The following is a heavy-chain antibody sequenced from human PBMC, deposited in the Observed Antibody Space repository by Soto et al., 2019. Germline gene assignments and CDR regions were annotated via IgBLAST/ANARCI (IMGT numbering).Heavy chain of an antibody. Sequence: ASVKVSCKASGYTFTSYGISWVRQAPGQGLEWMGWISAYNGNTNYAQKLQGRVTMTTDTSTSTAYMELRSLRSDDTAVYYCARDHFELTVEGSYCGGDCYLCYFDYWGQGTLVTVSS. J-gene: IGHJ4*02. CDR1: GYTFTSYG. CDR2: ISAYNGNT. CDR3: ARDHFELTVEGSYCGGDCYLCYFDY. V-gene: IGHV1-18*01. D-gene: IGHD2-21*01.